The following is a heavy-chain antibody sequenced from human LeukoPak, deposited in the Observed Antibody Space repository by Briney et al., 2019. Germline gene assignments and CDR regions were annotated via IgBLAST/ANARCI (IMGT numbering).Heavy chain of an antibody. D-gene: IGHD3-22*01. Sequence: KPSETLSLTCTVSGDSINNYYWSWIRQPPGKGLEWVGCVFYSGSANYSPSLKSRVTISVDTSKNQFSLNVNSVTAADTAVYFCARHYDSSAYWYYFDYWGQGSLVTVSS. CDR3: ARHYDSSAYWYYFDY. CDR1: GDSINNYY. J-gene: IGHJ4*02. CDR2: VFYSGSA. V-gene: IGHV4-59*08.